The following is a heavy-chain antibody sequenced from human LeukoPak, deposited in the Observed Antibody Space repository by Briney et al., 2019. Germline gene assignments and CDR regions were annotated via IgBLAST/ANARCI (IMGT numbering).Heavy chain of an antibody. V-gene: IGHV3-23*01. CDR2: INSGGDIT. Sequence: PGGSLRLSCAASRFTFSTYVMSWVRQAPGKGLECVSAINSGGDITYYADSVKGRFTISRDNSKNTLYLQMNSLRVEDTAVYYCAKSKRSGYYFVAYFDYWGQGTLVTVSS. J-gene: IGHJ4*02. D-gene: IGHD3-22*01. CDR3: AKSKRSGYYFVAYFDY. CDR1: RFTFSTYV.